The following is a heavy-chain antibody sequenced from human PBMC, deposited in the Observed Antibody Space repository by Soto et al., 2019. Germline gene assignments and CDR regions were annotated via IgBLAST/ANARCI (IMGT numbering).Heavy chain of an antibody. J-gene: IGHJ4*02. CDR1: GYTFINYY. Sequence: QVQLVQSGAEVKKPGASVKLSCTASGYTFINYYIHWVRQAPGQGLEWMGIFNPTSGSTNYAQKFQGRVTLTMDTSTRTVYIELSSLRFDDTAVYYCARDLAAGDYWGQGTLVTVSS. CDR3: ARDLAAGDY. CDR2: FNPTSGST. D-gene: IGHD6-13*01. V-gene: IGHV1-46*01.